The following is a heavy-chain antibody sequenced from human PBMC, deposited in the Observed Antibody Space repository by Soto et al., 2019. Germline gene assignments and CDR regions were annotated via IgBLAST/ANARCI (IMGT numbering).Heavy chain of an antibody. CDR1: GFTFSDYY. Sequence: PGGSLRLFCAASGFTFSDYYMNWIRQAPGKGLEWVSYISSSGSTIYYADSVKGRFTISRDNAKNSLYLQMNSLRAEDTAVYYCARDFGDIVATDWSYFDYWGQGTLVTVSS. D-gene: IGHD5-12*01. CDR2: ISSSGSTI. CDR3: ARDFGDIVATDWSYFDY. V-gene: IGHV3-11*01. J-gene: IGHJ4*02.